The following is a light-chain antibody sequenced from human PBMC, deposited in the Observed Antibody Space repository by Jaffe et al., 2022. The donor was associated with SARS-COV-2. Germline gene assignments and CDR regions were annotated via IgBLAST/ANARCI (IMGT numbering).Light chain of an antibody. J-gene: IGKJ4*01. CDR1: QSVRNN. V-gene: IGKV3-15*01. CDR3: QHYDNWPLT. Sequence: ETVMTQSSATLSVFPGERATLSCRASQSVRNNLAWYQQKPGRAPRLLIYAASTRATGVSDRFSGSGSGTEFTLTISSLQSEDSAIYYCQHYDNWPLTFGGGTKVEI. CDR2: AAS.